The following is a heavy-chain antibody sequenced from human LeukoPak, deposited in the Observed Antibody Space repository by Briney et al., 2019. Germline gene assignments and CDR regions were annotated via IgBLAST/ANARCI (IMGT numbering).Heavy chain of an antibody. V-gene: IGHV3-64*01. Sequence: PGGSLRLSCAASGFTFSSYAMHWVRQAPGKGLEYVSVISSNGGSTYYANSVKGGFTISRDNSKNTLYLQMGSLRAEDMAVYYCARGGPIVGATNRYYFDYWGQGTLVTVSS. CDR1: GFTFSSYA. D-gene: IGHD1-26*01. CDR3: ARGGPIVGATNRYYFDY. J-gene: IGHJ4*02. CDR2: ISSNGGST.